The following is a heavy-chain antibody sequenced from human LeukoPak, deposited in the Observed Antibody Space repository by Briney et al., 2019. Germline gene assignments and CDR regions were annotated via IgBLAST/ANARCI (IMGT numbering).Heavy chain of an antibody. CDR2: ISAYNGNT. J-gene: IGHJ4*02. CDR3: ARVSELLWELDY. V-gene: IGHV1-18*01. Sequence: ASVKVSCKTSGYTFTSYGISWVRQAPGQGLEWMGWISAYNGNTNYAQKLQGRVTMTTDTSTSTAYMELRSLRSDDTAVYYCARVSELLWELDYWGQGTLVTVSS. D-gene: IGHD1-26*01. CDR1: GYTFTSYG.